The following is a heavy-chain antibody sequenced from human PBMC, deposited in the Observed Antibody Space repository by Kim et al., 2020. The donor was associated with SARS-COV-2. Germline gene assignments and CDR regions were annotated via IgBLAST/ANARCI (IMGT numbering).Heavy chain of an antibody. CDR1: GGTFSSYA. CDR2: IIPIFGTA. Sequence: VKVSCKASGGTFSSYAISWVRQAPGQGLEWMGGIIPIFGTANYAQKFQGRVTITADESTSTAYMDLSSLRSEDTAVYYCARVPKEYSSSWSPLKLDPPYYYYGMDVWGQGTTVTVSS. D-gene: IGHD6-13*01. CDR3: ARVPKEYSSSWSPLKLDPPYYYYGMDV. V-gene: IGHV1-69*13. J-gene: IGHJ6*02.